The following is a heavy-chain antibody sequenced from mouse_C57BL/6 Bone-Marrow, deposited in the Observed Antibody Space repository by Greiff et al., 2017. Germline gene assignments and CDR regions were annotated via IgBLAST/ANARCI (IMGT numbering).Heavy chain of an antibody. Sequence: EVQRVESGGGLVQPGGSLKLSCAASGFTFSDYYMYWVRQTPEKRLEWVAYISNGGGSTYYPDPVKGRFTISRDNAKNTLYLQMGRLKSEDTAMHYCARPDDNWYFDVWGTGTTVTVSS. J-gene: IGHJ1*03. D-gene: IGHD2-3*01. CDR2: ISNGGGST. V-gene: IGHV5-12*01. CDR3: ARPDDNWYFDV. CDR1: GFTFSDYY.